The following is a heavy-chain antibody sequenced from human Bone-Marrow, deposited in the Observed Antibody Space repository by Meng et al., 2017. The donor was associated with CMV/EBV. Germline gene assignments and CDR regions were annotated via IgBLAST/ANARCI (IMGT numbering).Heavy chain of an antibody. CDR2: IIPIFGTA. V-gene: IGHV1-69*05. CDR3: ARSKVVPALYYFDY. Sequence: SVNVSCKASVGTFSSYAISWVRQAPGQGLEWMGGIIPIFGTANYAQKFQGRVTITTDESMSTAYMELSSLRSEDTAVYYCARSKVVPALYYFDYWGQGTLVTVSS. J-gene: IGHJ4*02. CDR1: VGTFSSYA. D-gene: IGHD2-2*01.